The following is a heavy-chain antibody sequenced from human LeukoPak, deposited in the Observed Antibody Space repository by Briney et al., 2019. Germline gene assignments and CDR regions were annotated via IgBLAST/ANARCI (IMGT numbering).Heavy chain of an antibody. J-gene: IGHJ4*02. CDR2: IYYSGST. CDR1: GGSFSGYY. V-gene: IGHV4-34*01. D-gene: IGHD3-22*01. CDR3: ARKTYYYDSSGYYYFDY. Sequence: SETLSLTCAVYGGSFSGYYWGWIRQPPGKGLEWIGSIYYSGSTYYNPSLKSRVTISVDTSKNQFSLKLSSVTAADTAVYYCARKTYYYDSSGYYYFDYWGQGTLVTVSS.